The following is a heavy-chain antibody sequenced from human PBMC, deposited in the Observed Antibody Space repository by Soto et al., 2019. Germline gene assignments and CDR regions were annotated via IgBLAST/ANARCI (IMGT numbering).Heavy chain of an antibody. Sequence: GASVKVSCKASGFTFTSSAVQWVRQARGQRPEWIGWIVVGSGNTNYAQKFQERVTITRDMSTSTAYMELSSLRSEDTAVYYCAADCGGDCKRDYYYGMDVWGQGTTVTVSS. CDR3: AADCGGDCKRDYYYGMDV. CDR1: GFTFTSSA. CDR2: IVVGSGNT. V-gene: IGHV1-58*01. D-gene: IGHD2-21*02. J-gene: IGHJ6*02.